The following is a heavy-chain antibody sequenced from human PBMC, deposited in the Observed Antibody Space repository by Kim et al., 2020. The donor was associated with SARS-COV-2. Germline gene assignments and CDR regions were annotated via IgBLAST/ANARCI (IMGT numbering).Heavy chain of an antibody. CDR3: VRQRSFDY. CDR2: IHSGGSTI. CDR1: GFTFSSYS. V-gene: IGHV3-48*02. Sequence: GGSLRLSCATSGFTFSSYSMHWVRQAPGKGLEWVSFIHSGGSTIFYADSVKGRFTISRDNAKNSLYLQMNSLRDEDTAVYYCVRQRSFDYWGQGTPVTVS. J-gene: IGHJ4*02. D-gene: IGHD1-1*01.